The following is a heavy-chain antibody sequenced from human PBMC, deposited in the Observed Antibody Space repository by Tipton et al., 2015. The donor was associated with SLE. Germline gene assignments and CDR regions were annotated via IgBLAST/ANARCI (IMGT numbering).Heavy chain of an antibody. V-gene: IGHV4-59*11. D-gene: IGHD1-1*01. Sequence: GLVKPSETLSLTCTVSGGSIISHFWSWIRQPPGKGLEWVGYVSYSGITNYNPSLKSRVTISVDTSNNQFSLKLSSVPAADTAVYYCAGKRPRSRAFDIWGQGTMVTVSS. CDR3: AGKRPRSRAFDI. J-gene: IGHJ3*02. CDR1: GGSIISHF. CDR2: VSYSGIT.